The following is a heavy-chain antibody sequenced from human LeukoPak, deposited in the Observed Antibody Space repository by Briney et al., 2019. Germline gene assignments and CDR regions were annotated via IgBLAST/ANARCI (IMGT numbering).Heavy chain of an antibody. CDR2: INHSGST. J-gene: IGHJ4*02. V-gene: IGHV4-34*01. D-gene: IGHD5-12*01. CDR1: GGSFSGYY. Sequence: KPSETLSLTCAVYGGSFSGYYWSWIRQPPGKGLEWIGEINHSGSTNYNPSLKSRVTISVDTSKNQFSLKLSSVTAADTAVYYCARGSGLLVATTADYWGQGTLVTVSS. CDR3: ARGSGLLVATTADY.